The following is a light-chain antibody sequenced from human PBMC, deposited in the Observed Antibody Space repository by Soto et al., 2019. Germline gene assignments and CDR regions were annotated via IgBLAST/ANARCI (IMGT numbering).Light chain of an antibody. J-gene: IGKJ5*01. CDR3: QQRSDWPQIT. Sequence: EVVLTQSPATLSLSPGEKATLSCRASQSVSRDLAWYQQTPGQAPRILIYDTSNRATGIPARFSGSGSGTDFTLTISSLEPEDFALYFCQQRSDWPQITFGQGTRLEIK. CDR1: QSVSRD. CDR2: DTS. V-gene: IGKV3-11*01.